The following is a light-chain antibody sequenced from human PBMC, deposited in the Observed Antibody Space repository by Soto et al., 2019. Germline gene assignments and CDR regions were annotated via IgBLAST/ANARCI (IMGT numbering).Light chain of an antibody. Sequence: EIVLTQSPGTLSLSPGERATLSCRASQSVGSSYLAWYQQKPGQAPRLLIYGASSRATGIPDRFSGSGSGTDFTLTISRLEPEDFAVYYCQQYDSSPSTFGGGTKVEIK. J-gene: IGKJ4*01. V-gene: IGKV3-20*01. CDR1: QSVGSSY. CDR3: QQYDSSPST. CDR2: GAS.